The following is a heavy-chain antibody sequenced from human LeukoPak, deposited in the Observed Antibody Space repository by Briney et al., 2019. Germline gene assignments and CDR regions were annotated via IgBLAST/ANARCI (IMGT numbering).Heavy chain of an antibody. CDR3: ARDRRGGKSYYFHGMDV. J-gene: IGHJ6*02. CDR1: GFTFRDYR. CDR2: INLDGSEK. Sequence: GGSLRLSCAVSGFTFRDYRMAWVRQAPGRGLEWVANINLDGSEKDYVDSVKGRFTISRDNAKNSLYLQMSSLRGEDTAVYYCARDRRGGKSYYFHGMDVWGQGTTVTVSS. V-gene: IGHV3-7*01. D-gene: IGHD3-10*01.